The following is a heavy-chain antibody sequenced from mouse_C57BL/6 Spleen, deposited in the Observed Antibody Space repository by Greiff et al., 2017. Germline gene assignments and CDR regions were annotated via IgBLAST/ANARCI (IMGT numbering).Heavy chain of an antibody. CDR3: ARGGSSGFPWFAY. CDR1: GYAFSSSW. J-gene: IGHJ3*01. V-gene: IGHV1-82*01. CDR2: IYPGDGDT. D-gene: IGHD3-2*02. Sequence: VQLQQSGPELVKPGASVKISCKASGYAFSSSWMNWVKQRPGKGLEWIGRIYPGDGDTKYNGKFKGKATLTADKSSSTAYMQLSSLTSEDSAVYFCARGGSSGFPWFAYWGQGTLVTVSA.